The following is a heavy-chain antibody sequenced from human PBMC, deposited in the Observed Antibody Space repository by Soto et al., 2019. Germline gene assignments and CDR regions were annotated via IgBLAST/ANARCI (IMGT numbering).Heavy chain of an antibody. J-gene: IGHJ3*02. V-gene: IGHV3-9*01. D-gene: IGHD6-13*01. CDR2: ISWNSGSI. Sequence: EVQLVESGGGLVQPGRSLRLSCAASGFTFDDYVMHWVRQAPGKGLEWVSGISWNSGSIGYADSVKGRFTISRDNAKNSLYLQMNSLRAEDTALYYCAKDISSSWYEEGDAFDIWGQGTMVTVSS. CDR1: GFTFDDYV. CDR3: AKDISSSWYEEGDAFDI.